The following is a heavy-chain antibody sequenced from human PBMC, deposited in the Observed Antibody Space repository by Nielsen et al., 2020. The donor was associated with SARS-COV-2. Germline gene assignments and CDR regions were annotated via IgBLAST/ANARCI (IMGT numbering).Heavy chain of an antibody. Sequence: SETLSLTCAVSGGSFTDSYWTWIRQPPGKGLEWIGDINHSGSANYNPSLKSRLTISVDMSKNQFSLKLTSVTAADTAVYYCARGKRITMIVVVKAIDAFDIWGQGTMVTVSS. V-gene: IGHV4-34*01. CDR1: GGSFTDSY. CDR3: ARGKRITMIVVVKAIDAFDI. CDR2: INHSGSA. J-gene: IGHJ3*02. D-gene: IGHD3-22*01.